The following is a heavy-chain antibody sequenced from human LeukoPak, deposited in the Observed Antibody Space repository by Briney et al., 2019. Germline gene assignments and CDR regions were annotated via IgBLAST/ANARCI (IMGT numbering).Heavy chain of an antibody. CDR3: ARGFGWELLGGLFD. CDR1: GFTFSSYE. Sequence: PGGPLRLSCAASGFTFSSYEMNWVRQAPGKGLEWVSGINWNGGSTGYADSVKGRFTISRDNAKNSLYLQMNSLRAEDTALYHCARGFGWELLGGLFDWGQGTLVTVSS. D-gene: IGHD1-26*01. J-gene: IGHJ4*02. CDR2: INWNGGST. V-gene: IGHV3-20*01.